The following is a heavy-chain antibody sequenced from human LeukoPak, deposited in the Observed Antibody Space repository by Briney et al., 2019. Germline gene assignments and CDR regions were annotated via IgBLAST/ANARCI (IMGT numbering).Heavy chain of an antibody. J-gene: IGHJ3*02. CDR3: ARGYSSDDAFDI. CDR1: GFTFSSYS. V-gene: IGHV3-21*01. CDR2: ISSSSSYI. Sequence: PGGSLRLSCAASGFTFSSYSMNWVRQAPGKGLEWVSSISSSSSYIYYADSVKGRFTISRDNAKNSLYLQMNSLRAEDTAVYYCARGYSSDDAFDIWGQGTMVTVSS. D-gene: IGHD6-25*01.